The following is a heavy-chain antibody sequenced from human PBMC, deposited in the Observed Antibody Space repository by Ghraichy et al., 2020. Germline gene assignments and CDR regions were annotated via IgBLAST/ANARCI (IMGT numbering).Heavy chain of an antibody. V-gene: IGHV3-23*01. Sequence: LSLTCAASGFTFSSYAMSWVRQAPGKGLEWVSAISGSGGSTYYADSVKGRFTISRDNSKNTLYLQMNSLRAEDTAVYYCAKDQGDFWSGYYLPDYWGQGTLVTVSS. J-gene: IGHJ4*02. CDR1: GFTFSSYA. CDR3: AKDQGDFWSGYYLPDY. D-gene: IGHD3-3*01. CDR2: ISGSGGST.